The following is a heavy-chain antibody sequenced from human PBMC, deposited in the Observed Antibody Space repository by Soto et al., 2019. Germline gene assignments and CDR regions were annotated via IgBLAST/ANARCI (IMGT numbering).Heavy chain of an antibody. J-gene: IGHJ6*02. Sequence: PGGSLRLSCAASGFTFSSYAMSWVRQAPGKGLEWVSAISGSGGSTYYADSVKGRFTISRDNSKNTLYLQMNSLRAEDTAVYYCAKEAIVVVPAARTSHGMDVWGQGTTVTVSS. CDR3: AKEAIVVVPAARTSHGMDV. CDR1: GFTFSSYA. V-gene: IGHV3-23*01. D-gene: IGHD2-2*01. CDR2: ISGSGGST.